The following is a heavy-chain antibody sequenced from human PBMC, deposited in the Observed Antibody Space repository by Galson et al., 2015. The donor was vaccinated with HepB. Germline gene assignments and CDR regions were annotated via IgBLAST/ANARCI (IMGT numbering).Heavy chain of an antibody. CDR3: AADPLYDSSGYYTWYYYGMDV. CDR2: IVVGSGNT. J-gene: IGHJ6*02. V-gene: IGHV1-58*01. CDR1: GFTFTSSA. Sequence: SVKVSCKASGFTFTSSAVQWVRQARGQRLEWVGGIVVGSGNTNYVQKFQERVTITRDMSTSTAYMELSSLRSEDTAVYYCAADPLYDSSGYYTWYYYGMDVWGQGTTVTVSS. D-gene: IGHD3-22*01.